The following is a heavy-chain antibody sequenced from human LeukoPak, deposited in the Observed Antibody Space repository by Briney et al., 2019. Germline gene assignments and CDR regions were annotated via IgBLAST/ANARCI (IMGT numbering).Heavy chain of an antibody. CDR2: IIPIFGTA. J-gene: IGHJ6*03. D-gene: IGHD1-7*01. V-gene: IGHV1-69*05. CDR1: GGTFSGYA. CDR3: ARGGETGTTLAYYYYMDV. Sequence: GASVKVSCKASGGTFSGYAISWVRQAPGQGLEWMGGIIPIFGTANYAQKFQGRVTITTDESTSTAYMELSSLRSEDTAVYYCARGGETGTTLAYYYYMDVWGKGTTVTVSS.